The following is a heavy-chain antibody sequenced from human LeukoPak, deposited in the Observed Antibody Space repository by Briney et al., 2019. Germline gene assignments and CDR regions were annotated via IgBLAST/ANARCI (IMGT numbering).Heavy chain of an antibody. CDR1: GYTFTGYY. CDR2: INPNSGGT. J-gene: IGHJ3*02. Sequence: ASVKVSCKASGYTFTGYYMHWVRQAPGQGLEWMGWINPNSGGTNYAQKFQGRVTMTRDTSISTVYMELSRLRSDDTAVYYCATGWGDDLHDAFDTWGQGTMVTVSS. V-gene: IGHV1-2*02. CDR3: ATGWGDDLHDAFDT. D-gene: IGHD3-16*01.